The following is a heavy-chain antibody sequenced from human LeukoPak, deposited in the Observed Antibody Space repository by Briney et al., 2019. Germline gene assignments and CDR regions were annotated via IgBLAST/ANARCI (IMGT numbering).Heavy chain of an antibody. CDR3: VVPAARGAFDI. J-gene: IGHJ3*02. V-gene: IGHV1-69*13. CDR1: GGTFSSYT. Sequence: ASVKVSCKASGGTFSSYTINWVRQAPGQGLEWMGGIIPVFGTANYVQKFQGRVTITADESTSTAYMELSSLRSEGTAVYYCVVPAARGAFDIWGQGTMVTVSS. CDR2: IIPVFGTA. D-gene: IGHD2-2*01.